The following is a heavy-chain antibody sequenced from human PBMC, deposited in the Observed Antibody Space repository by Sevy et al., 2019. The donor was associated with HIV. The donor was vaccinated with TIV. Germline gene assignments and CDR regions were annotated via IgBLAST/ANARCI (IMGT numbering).Heavy chain of an antibody. J-gene: IGHJ4*02. V-gene: IGHV1-24*01. D-gene: IGHD3-22*01. CDR1: GYTLTQLS. CDR2: FDPEDGTT. Sequence: ASVKVSCKVSGYTLTQLSMHWVRQTPGKGLEWMGRFDPEDGTTIYAQKFQGRVTMTEDKSTDTAYLELSSRRSEDTAVYYCATTREYYSDNSGYLDYWGRGTLVTVSS. CDR3: ATTREYYSDNSGYLDY.